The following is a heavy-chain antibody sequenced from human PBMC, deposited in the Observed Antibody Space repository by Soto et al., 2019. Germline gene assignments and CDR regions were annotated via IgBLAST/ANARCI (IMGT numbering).Heavy chain of an antibody. J-gene: IGHJ6*02. CDR1: GGSISSGGYY. D-gene: IGHD5-18*01. V-gene: IGHV4-31*03. Sequence: KASETLSLTCTVSGGSISSGGYYWSWIRQHPGKGLEWIGYIYYSGSTYYNPSLKSRVTISVDTSKNQFSLKLSSVTAADTAVYYCARGVFSWGTAMVRLSYYYYGMDVWGQGTTVTVSS. CDR3: ARGVFSWGTAMVRLSYYYYGMDV. CDR2: IYYSGST.